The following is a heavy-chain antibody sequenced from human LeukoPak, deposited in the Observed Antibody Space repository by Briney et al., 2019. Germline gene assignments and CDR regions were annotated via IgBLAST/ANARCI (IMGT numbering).Heavy chain of an antibody. D-gene: IGHD1-14*01. Sequence: SETLSLTCGVSGYSISSSKWWGWIRQPPGKGLEWIGYIYHSGSIYYNPSLKSRVTMSVDTSKNQFSLKLSSVTAVDTAVYYCARITGCYGMDVWGQGTTVTVSS. CDR3: ARITGCYGMDV. CDR2: IYHSGSI. J-gene: IGHJ6*02. CDR1: GYSISSSKW. V-gene: IGHV4-28*05.